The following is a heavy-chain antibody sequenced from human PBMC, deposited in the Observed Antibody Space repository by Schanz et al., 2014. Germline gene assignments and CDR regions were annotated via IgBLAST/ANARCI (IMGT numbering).Heavy chain of an antibody. CDR3: ARSEFDF. CDR1: SESFSAYY. CDR2: INHSGNT. J-gene: IGHJ4*02. V-gene: IGHV4-34*01. Sequence: QVQLQQWGAGLLKPSETLSLTCAVNSESFSAYYWSWIRQPPGKGLEWIGEINHSGNTNYNPSLKSRATISVDSSKTQFSLKLKSVTAADTAMYYCARSEFDFWGQGTLVTVSS.